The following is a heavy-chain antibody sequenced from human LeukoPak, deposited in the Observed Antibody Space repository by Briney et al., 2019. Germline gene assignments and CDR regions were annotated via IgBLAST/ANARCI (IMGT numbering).Heavy chain of an antibody. J-gene: IGHJ4*02. CDR2: IYYSGST. CDR3: ARFSGSYFDY. Sequence: SETLSLTCTVSGGSISSYYWSWIRQPPGKGLEWIGYIYYSGSTNYNPSLKSRVTISVDTSKNQFSLKLSSVTAADTAVYYCARFSGSYFDYWGQGTLVTVSS. CDR1: GGSISSYY. V-gene: IGHV4-59*01. D-gene: IGHD1-26*01.